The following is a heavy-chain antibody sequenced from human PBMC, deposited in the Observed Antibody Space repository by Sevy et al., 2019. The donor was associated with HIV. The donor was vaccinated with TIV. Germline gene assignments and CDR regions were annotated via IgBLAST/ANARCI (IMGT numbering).Heavy chain of an antibody. J-gene: IGHJ1*01. CDR1: GFTFSSYS. CDR2: ISYDGINK. CDR3: ALERLSSDVAEYFQN. V-gene: IGHV3-30-3*01. D-gene: IGHD1-1*01. Sequence: GGSLRLSCATSGFTFSSYSMHWVRQAPGKGLEWVATISYDGINKHYADSVKGRFTSSRDNFKHSLSLQMNSLRAEDTAVYFCALERLSSDVAEYFQNWGQGTLVTVSS.